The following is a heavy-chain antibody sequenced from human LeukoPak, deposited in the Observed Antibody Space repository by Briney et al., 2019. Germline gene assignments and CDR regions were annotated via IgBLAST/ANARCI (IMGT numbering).Heavy chain of an antibody. J-gene: IGHJ4*02. Sequence: PSETLSLTCTVSGGSISSSSYYWGWIRQPPGKGLEWIGSIYYSGSTYYNPSLKSRVTISVDTSKNQFSLKLSSATAADTAVYYCASGYWRDGYIDYWGQGTLVTVSS. CDR1: GGSISSSSYY. V-gene: IGHV4-39*01. D-gene: IGHD5-24*01. CDR2: IYYSGST. CDR3: ASGYWRDGYIDY.